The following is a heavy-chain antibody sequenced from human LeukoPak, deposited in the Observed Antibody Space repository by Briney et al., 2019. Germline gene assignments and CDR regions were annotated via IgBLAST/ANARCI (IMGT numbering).Heavy chain of an antibody. Sequence: SETLSLTCTVSGGSISSSSYYWGWIRQPPGKGLEWIGSIYYSGSTYYNPSLKSRVTISVDTSKNQFSLKLSSVTAADTAVYYCASSWYDSSGYYSGYFDYWGQGTLVTVSS. CDR1: GGSISSSSYY. CDR2: IYYSGST. D-gene: IGHD3-22*01. J-gene: IGHJ4*02. CDR3: ASSWYDSSGYYSGYFDY. V-gene: IGHV4-39*07.